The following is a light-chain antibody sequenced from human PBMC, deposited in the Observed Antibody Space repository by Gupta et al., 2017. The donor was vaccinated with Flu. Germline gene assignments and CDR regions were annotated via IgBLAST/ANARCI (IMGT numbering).Light chain of an antibody. V-gene: IGKV3-20*01. Sequence: PGTLSLSPGEAATLSCRASQRDTIDWYEKKPRQAPRLLIYGAYNRAEGITDSFSGSGDGTDVILTISRCEPEDFGVYYCQQESTDHPLVTFGHGTKVDVK. J-gene: IGKJ3*01. CDR1: QRDT. CDR3: QQESTDHPLVT. CDR2: GAY.